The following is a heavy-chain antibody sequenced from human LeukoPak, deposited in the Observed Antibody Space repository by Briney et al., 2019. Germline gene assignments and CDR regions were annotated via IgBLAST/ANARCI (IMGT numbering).Heavy chain of an antibody. J-gene: IGHJ4*02. V-gene: IGHV4-39*07. CDR3: TSSPYDFWSGYYSSYFDY. CDR2: IYYSGST. CDR1: GGSISSSSYY. D-gene: IGHD3-3*01. Sequence: SETLSLTCTVSGGSISSSSYYWGWIRQPPGKGLEWIGSIYYSGSTYYNPSLKSRVTISVDTSKNQFSLKLSSVTAADTAVYYCTSSPYDFWSGYYSSYFDYWGQGTLVTVSS.